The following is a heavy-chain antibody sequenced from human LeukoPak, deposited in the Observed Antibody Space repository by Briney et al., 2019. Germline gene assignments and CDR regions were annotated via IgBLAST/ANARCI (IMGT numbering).Heavy chain of an antibody. D-gene: IGHD3-10*01. CDR1: GGSISSYY. Sequence: SETLSLTCTVSGGSISSYYWSWIRQPPGKGLEWIGYTYSSGSTNYNPSLKSRVPISVDTSKNQFSLKLSSVTAADTALDYCARLRFTDYYYYGMDVWGQGTTVTVSS. J-gene: IGHJ6*02. V-gene: IGHV4-4*08. CDR3: ARLRFTDYYYYGMDV. CDR2: TYSSGST.